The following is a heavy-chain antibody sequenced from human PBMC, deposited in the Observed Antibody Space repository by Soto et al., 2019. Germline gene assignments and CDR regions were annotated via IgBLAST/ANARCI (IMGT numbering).Heavy chain of an antibody. V-gene: IGHV1-69*13. CDR1: GGTFSSYA. Sequence: SVKVSCKASGGTFSSYAISWVRQAPGQGLEWMGGIIPIFGTANYAQKFQGRVTITADESTSTAYMELSSLRSEDTAVYYCARSYYDSSGYWRYYGMDVWGQGTTVTVSS. CDR2: IIPIFGTA. CDR3: ARSYYDSSGYWRYYGMDV. J-gene: IGHJ6*02. D-gene: IGHD3-22*01.